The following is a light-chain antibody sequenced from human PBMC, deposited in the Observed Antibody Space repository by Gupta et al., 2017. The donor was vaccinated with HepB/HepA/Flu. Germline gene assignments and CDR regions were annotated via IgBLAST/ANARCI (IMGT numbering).Light chain of an antibody. V-gene: IGKV1-39*01. J-gene: IGKJ5*01. CDR2: SAS. CDR1: QSIRNY. CDR3: QQCLTTPST. Sequence: DVQMPHSPSSLSASVGDRVTITCRASQSIRNYLNWYQHKPGKAPKLLIYSASTLQNEVPSRVRGRGSGKEFNPKISSLEAEDCADYYRQQCLTTPSTFGQGTRL.